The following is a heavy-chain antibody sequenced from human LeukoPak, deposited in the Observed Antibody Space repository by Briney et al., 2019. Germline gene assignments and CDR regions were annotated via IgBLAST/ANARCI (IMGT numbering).Heavy chain of an antibody. Sequence: PSETLSLTCTVSGGAISIYYWSWIRQPPGKGLEWIGYIYYSGGTKYNPSLMSRVTISVDRAQSQFSLSLSSATAADTAVYYCARDGLYDSSGYYMDSWGQGTLVIVSS. V-gene: IGHV4-59*01. J-gene: IGHJ4*02. CDR2: IYYSGGT. CDR1: GGAISIYY. D-gene: IGHD3-22*01. CDR3: ARDGLYDSSGYYMDS.